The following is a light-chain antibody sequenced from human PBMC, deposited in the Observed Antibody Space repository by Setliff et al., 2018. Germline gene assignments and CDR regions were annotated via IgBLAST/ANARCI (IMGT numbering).Light chain of an antibody. CDR1: SSDVGGYNY. CDR3: SSYISSSTLV. CDR2: DVS. Sequence: QSALAQHASVSGSPGQSITISCTGTSSDVGGYNYVSWYQQHPGKAPKLMIYDVSKRPSGVSNRFSGSKSGNTASLTISGLQAEDEADYYCSSYISSSTLVFGTGTKVTVL. J-gene: IGLJ1*01. V-gene: IGLV2-14*01.